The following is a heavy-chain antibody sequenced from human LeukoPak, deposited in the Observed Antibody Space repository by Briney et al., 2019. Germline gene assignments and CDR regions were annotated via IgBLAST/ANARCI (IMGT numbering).Heavy chain of an antibody. CDR3: ARSRDGYNYEGGA. J-gene: IGHJ4*02. CDR1: GGTFSSYA. CDR2: IIPIFGTA. Sequence: SVKVSCKASGGTFSSYAISWVRQAPGQGLEWMGGIIPIFGTANYAQKFQGRVTITTDESTSTAYMELSSLRSEDTAVYYCARSRDGYNYEGGAWGQGTLVTVSS. V-gene: IGHV1-69*05. D-gene: IGHD5-24*01.